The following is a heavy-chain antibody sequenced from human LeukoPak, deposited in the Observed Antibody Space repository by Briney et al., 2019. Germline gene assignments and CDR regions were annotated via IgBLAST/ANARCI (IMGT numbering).Heavy chain of an antibody. CDR1: GFTFSSYG. V-gene: IGHV3-30*18. Sequence: QPGRSLRLSCAASGFTFSSYGMHWVRQAPGKGLEWVAVISYDGSNKYYADSGKGRFTISIDNSKNTLYLQMNSLRAEDTAVYYCAKRIVGPYFYYFDYWGQGTLVTVSS. CDR3: AKRIVGPYFYYFDY. CDR2: ISYDGSNK. D-gene: IGHD1-26*01. J-gene: IGHJ4*02.